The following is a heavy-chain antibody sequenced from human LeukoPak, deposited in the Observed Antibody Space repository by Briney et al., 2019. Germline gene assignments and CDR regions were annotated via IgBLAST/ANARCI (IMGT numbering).Heavy chain of an antibody. D-gene: IGHD1-26*01. V-gene: IGHV3-23*01. Sequence: GGSLRLSCAASGFTFSSYAMSWVRQAPGKGLEWVSAISGSGGSTYYADSVKGWFTISRDNSKDTLYLQMNSLRAEDTAVYYCAKSAGATNTFDYWGQGTLVTVSS. CDR3: AKSAGATNTFDY. J-gene: IGHJ4*02. CDR1: GFTFSSYA. CDR2: ISGSGGST.